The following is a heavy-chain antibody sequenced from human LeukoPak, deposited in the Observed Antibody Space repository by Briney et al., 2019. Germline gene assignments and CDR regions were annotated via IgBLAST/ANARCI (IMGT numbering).Heavy chain of an antibody. CDR2: VFDSGST. CDR3: ARDSSGYYRIDY. Sequence: SETLSLTCTASGGSISSYYWSWIRQPPGKGLEWIGYVFDSGSTNYNPSLKSRVTISVDTSKNQFSLKLTSVTAADTAVYYCARDSSGYYRIDYWGQGTLVTVSS. CDR1: GGSISSYY. V-gene: IGHV4-59*08. D-gene: IGHD3-22*01. J-gene: IGHJ4*02.